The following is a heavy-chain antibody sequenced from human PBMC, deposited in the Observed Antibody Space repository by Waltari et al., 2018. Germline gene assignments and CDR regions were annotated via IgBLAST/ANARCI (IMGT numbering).Heavy chain of an antibody. Sequence: QVQLQESGPGLVKPSETLSLTCTVSGGSISSYYWSWIRQPPGKGLECVGYIYYSGSTNYNPSLKSRVTISVDTSKNQFSLKLSSVTAADTAVYYCASTSITMVRGVRYYFDYWGQGTLVTVSS. V-gene: IGHV4-59*08. CDR1: GGSISSYY. D-gene: IGHD3-10*01. CDR2: IYYSGST. J-gene: IGHJ4*02. CDR3: ASTSITMVRGVRYYFDY.